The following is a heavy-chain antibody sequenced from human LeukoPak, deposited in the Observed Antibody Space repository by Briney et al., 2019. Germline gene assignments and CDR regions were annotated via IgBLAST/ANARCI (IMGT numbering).Heavy chain of an antibody. CDR2: ISYDGSNK. V-gene: IGHV3-30*03. CDR3: ASHYYSSGSLEYLDY. CDR1: GFTFSSYG. Sequence: GRSLRLSCAASGFTFSSYGMHWVRQAPGKGLEWVAVISYDGSNKYYADSVKGRFTISRDNSKNTLYLQMNSLRAEDTAVYYCASHYYSSGSLEYLDYWGQGTLVTVSP. D-gene: IGHD3-10*01. J-gene: IGHJ4*02.